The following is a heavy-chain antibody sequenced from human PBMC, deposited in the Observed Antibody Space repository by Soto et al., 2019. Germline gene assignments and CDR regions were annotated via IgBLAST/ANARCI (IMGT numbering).Heavy chain of an antibody. CDR2: IGGSGSSA. J-gene: IGHJ5*02. CDR3: AKDAVAYNGEWDWFDL. D-gene: IGHD3-10*01. CDR1: GFTFKNVA. V-gene: IGHV3-23*01. Sequence: EVQLLESGGGLVQPGGSLRLSCAASGFTFKNVAVSWVRQAPGKGMEWVSAIGGSGSSANYADSVKGRFTVSRDDSKSTLYLQMSGLRVDDTALYYCAKDAVAYNGEWDWFDLWGQGTLVTVSS.